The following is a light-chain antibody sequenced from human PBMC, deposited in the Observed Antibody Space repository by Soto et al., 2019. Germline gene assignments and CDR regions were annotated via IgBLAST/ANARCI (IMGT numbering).Light chain of an antibody. J-gene: IGLJ1*01. CDR3: SSYTSTSTPYV. Sequence: QSALTQPASVSGSPGQSITISCTGTSSDVGGYNYVSWYQQHPGKAPKVMIYDVGNRPSGVSNRFSGSKSGNTASLTISGLQAEVEADYYCSSYTSTSTPYVFGTGTKVTVL. CDR1: SSDVGGYNY. CDR2: DVG. V-gene: IGLV2-14*01.